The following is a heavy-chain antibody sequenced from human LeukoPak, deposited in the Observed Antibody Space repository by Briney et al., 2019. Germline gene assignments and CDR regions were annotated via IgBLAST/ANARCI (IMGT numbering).Heavy chain of an antibody. Sequence: ASVKVSCKASGYTFTGYYMHWVRQAPGQGLEWMGWINPNGGGTNYAQKFQGRVTMTRDTSISTAYMELSRLRSDDTAVYYCARSASNWNHFDPWGQGTLVTVSS. D-gene: IGHD1-1*01. V-gene: IGHV1-2*02. J-gene: IGHJ5*02. CDR3: ARSASNWNHFDP. CDR2: INPNGGGT. CDR1: GYTFTGYY.